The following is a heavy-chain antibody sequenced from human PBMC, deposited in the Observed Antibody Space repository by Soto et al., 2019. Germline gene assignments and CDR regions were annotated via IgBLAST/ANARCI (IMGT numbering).Heavy chain of an antibody. Sequence: PGGSLRLSCAASGFTFSSYSMNWVRQAPGKGLEWVSSISSSSTYIYYADSVKGRFTISRDNAKNSLYLQMNSLRAKDTAVYYCAVGRTAMAPYYFADWGQGTLVTVSS. CDR3: AVGRTAMAPYYFAD. V-gene: IGHV3-21*01. CDR1: GFTFSSYS. CDR2: ISSSSTYI. J-gene: IGHJ4*02. D-gene: IGHD5-18*01.